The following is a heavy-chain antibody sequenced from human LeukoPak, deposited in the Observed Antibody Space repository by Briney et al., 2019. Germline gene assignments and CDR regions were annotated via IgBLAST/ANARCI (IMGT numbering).Heavy chain of an antibody. CDR2: IYYSGST. CDR1: GGSFSGYY. CDR3: ARSVVGAIYYFDY. Sequence: PSETLSLTCAVYGGSFSGYYWSWIRQPPGKGLEWIGSIYYSGSTYYNPSLKSRVTISVDTSKNQFSLKLSSVTAADTAVYYCARSVVGAIYYFDYWGQGTLVTVSS. V-gene: IGHV4-34*01. D-gene: IGHD1-26*01. J-gene: IGHJ4*02.